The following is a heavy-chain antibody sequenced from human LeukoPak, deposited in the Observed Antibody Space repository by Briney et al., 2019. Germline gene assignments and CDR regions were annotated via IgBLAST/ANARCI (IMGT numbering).Heavy chain of an antibody. V-gene: IGHV3-53*01. D-gene: IGHD3-22*01. CDR3: AGRYDSSGYPLH. Sequence: GGSLRLSCAASGFSVSSNYVSGVRQAPGKGLEWVSVIYSGGTTYYADSIKGRFTISRDNSKNTLYLQMNSLRAEDTAVYYCAGRYDSSGYPLHWGQGTLVTVSS. J-gene: IGHJ4*02. CDR2: IYSGGTT. CDR1: GFSVSSNY.